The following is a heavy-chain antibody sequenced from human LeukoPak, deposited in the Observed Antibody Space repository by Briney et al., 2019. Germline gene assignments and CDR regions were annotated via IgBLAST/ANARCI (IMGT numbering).Heavy chain of an antibody. CDR2: ISYDGSNK. CDR1: GFTFSNYG. Sequence: GRSLRLSCAASGFTFSNYGIHWVRQAPGKGLECVAVISYDGSNKYYADSVKGRFTISRDNSKNTLYLQMNSLRAEDTAVYYCARGVGYFDLWGRGTLVTVSS. CDR3: ARGVGYFDL. J-gene: IGHJ2*01. V-gene: IGHV3-30*03.